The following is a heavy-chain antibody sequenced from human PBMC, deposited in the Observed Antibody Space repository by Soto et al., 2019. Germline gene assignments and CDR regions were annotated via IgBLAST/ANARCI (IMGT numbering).Heavy chain of an antibody. CDR1: GGSISSSY. Sequence: SETLSLTCSVSGGSISSSYWSWIRQPAGKGLEWIGRAYPSGSTNYNPSLKSRVTMSVDMSKNQFSLKLSSVTAADTAVYYCARELEVYYYDSTGPPHGFDIWGQGTMVTVSS. CDR2: AYPSGST. V-gene: IGHV4-4*07. CDR3: ARELEVYYYDSTGPPHGFDI. J-gene: IGHJ3*02. D-gene: IGHD3-22*01.